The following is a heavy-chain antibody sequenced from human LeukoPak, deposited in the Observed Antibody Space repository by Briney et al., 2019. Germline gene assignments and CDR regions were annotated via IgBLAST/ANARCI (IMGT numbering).Heavy chain of an antibody. CDR3: AKSLNPFDY. Sequence: GGSLRLSCVASGITFSTYAMSWVRQAPGKGLEGVSVISSRGSSTYYADSVKGRVTVSRDNSKNTLFLQLNSLRAEDTAVYYCAKSLNPFDYWGQGTLVTVSS. CDR1: GITFSTYA. V-gene: IGHV3-23*01. J-gene: IGHJ4*02. CDR2: ISSRGSST.